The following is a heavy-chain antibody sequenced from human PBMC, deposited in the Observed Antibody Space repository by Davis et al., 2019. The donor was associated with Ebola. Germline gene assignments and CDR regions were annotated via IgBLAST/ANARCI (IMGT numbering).Heavy chain of an antibody. Sequence: PGGSLSLSCAASGFTFSSYAMHWVRQAPGKGLEWVAVISYDGSNKYYADSVKGRFTISRDNSKNTLYLQMNSLMAEDTAVYYCARVPVGWESRSYMDVWGKGTTVTVSS. CDR1: GFTFSSYA. D-gene: IGHD1-26*01. CDR2: ISYDGSNK. CDR3: ARVPVGWESRSYMDV. V-gene: IGHV3-30-3*01. J-gene: IGHJ6*03.